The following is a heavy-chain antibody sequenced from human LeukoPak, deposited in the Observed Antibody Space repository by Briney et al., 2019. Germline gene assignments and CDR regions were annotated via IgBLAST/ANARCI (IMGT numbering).Heavy chain of an antibody. Sequence: PSETLSLTCTVSGGSISSGGYYWSWIRQHPGKGLEWIGYIYYSGSTYYNPSLKSRVTISVDTSKNQFSLKLSSVTAADTAVYYCARAGLYYHSSGPFFDYWCQGTLVTVSS. D-gene: IGHD3-22*01. CDR1: GGSISSGGYY. V-gene: IGHV4-31*03. CDR2: IYYSGST. CDR3: ARAGLYYHSSGPFFDY. J-gene: IGHJ4*02.